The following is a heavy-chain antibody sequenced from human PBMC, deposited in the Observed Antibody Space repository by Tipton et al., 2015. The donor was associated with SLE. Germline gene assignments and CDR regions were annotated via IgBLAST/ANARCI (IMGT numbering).Heavy chain of an antibody. CDR1: GGSFRGYY. CDR3: ARSLYKQLTFEFFHH. V-gene: IGHV4-34*01. J-gene: IGHJ1*01. Sequence: TLSLTCAIYGGSFRGYYWSWIRQPPGKGLGRIGEIKHSGSTNYNPSLKSRVTISVDTSKNQFSLKLSSVTAADTAVYYCARSLYKQLTFEFFHHWGQGTLVTVSS. D-gene: IGHD6-13*01. CDR2: IKHSGST.